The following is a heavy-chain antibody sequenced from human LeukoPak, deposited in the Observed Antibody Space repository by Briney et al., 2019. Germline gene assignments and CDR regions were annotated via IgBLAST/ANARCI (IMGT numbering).Heavy chain of an antibody. CDR1: GFTFSSYG. CDR3: ARGFAYYDSSGYFDY. V-gene: IGHV3-33*08. CDR2: IWYDGSNK. D-gene: IGHD3-22*01. Sequence: PGGSLRLSCAASGFTFSSYGVHWVRQAPGKGLEWVAVIWYDGSNKYYADSVKGRFTISRDNSKNTLYLQMNSLRAEDTAVYYCARGFAYYDSSGYFDYWGQGTLVTVSS. J-gene: IGHJ4*02.